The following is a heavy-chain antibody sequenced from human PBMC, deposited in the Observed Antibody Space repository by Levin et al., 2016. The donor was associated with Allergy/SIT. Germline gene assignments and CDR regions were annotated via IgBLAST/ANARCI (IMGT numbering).Heavy chain of an antibody. V-gene: IGHV1-69*04. J-gene: IGHJ5*02. CDR3: TTESERSNLYTDH. D-gene: IGHD3-10*01. CDR2: IIPILGRP. Sequence: SVKVSCKASGDTFSNDAFSWVRQAPGQGLEWVGRIIPILGRPNYAQRFQGRVTIIVDKATNTVFMGLSNLRSDDTAVYYCTTESERSNLYTDHWGQGTLITVSS. CDR1: GDTFSNDA.